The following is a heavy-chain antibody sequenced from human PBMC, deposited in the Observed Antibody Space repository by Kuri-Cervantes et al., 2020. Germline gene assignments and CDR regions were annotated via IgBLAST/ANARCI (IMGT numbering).Heavy chain of an antibody. D-gene: IGHD6-19*01. CDR3: ARGIAVATDAFDI. J-gene: IGHJ3*02. CDR2: IGTAGDT. CDR1: GFTFSSYD. Sequence: GESLKISCAASGFTFSSYDMHWVRRATGKGLEWVSTIGTAGDTYYPGSVKGRFTISRENAKNSLYLQMNSLRAGDTAVYYCARGIAVATDAFDIWGQGTMVTVSS. V-gene: IGHV3-13*01.